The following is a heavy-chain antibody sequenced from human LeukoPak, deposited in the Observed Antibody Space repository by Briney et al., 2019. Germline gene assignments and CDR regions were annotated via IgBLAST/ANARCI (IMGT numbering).Heavy chain of an antibody. V-gene: IGHV3-30*03. CDR1: GFTVSSYY. Sequence: GGSLRLSCAASGFTVSSYYMSWVRQAPGKGLQWVAIISYDGSNKFYTDSVKGRFTISRDNSKNTLYLQMNSLRAEDTAVYYCARSPHYYDFWSGSYYFDYWGQGTLVTVSS. CDR3: ARSPHYYDFWSGSYYFDY. CDR2: ISYDGSNK. J-gene: IGHJ4*02. D-gene: IGHD3-3*01.